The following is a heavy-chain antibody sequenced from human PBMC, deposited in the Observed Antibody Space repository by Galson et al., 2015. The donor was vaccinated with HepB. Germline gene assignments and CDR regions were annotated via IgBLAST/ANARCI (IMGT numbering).Heavy chain of an antibody. J-gene: IGHJ6*02. V-gene: IGHV3-9*01. CDR2: ISRNSGSI. CDR3: AKDTTPPAVTTPWGYGMGV. Sequence: SLRLSCAASGFTFDDYAMHWVRQAPGKGLEWVSGISRNSGSIGYADSVKGRFTISRDNAKNSLYLQMNSLRAEDTALYYCAKDTTPPAVTTPWGYGMGVWGQGTTVTVSS. CDR1: GFTFDDYA. D-gene: IGHD4-17*01.